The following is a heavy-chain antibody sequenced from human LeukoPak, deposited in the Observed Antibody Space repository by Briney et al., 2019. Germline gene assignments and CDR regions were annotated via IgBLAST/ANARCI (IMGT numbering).Heavy chain of an antibody. CDR3: ASGRQLGY. J-gene: IGHJ4*02. CDR2: IKEDGSEK. Sequence: GGSLSLFYAASGFTFSNYWMSWVRQAPGKGLEWVANIKEDGSEKYYVDSVKGRFTISRDNARNSLYLQMNSLRAEDTAVYYCASGRQLGYWGQGTLVTVSS. D-gene: IGHD6-13*01. CDR1: GFTFSNYW. V-gene: IGHV3-7*01.